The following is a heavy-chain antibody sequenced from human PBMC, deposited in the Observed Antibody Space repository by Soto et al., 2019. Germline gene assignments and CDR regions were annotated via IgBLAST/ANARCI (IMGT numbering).Heavy chain of an antibody. CDR1: GCTFSGSR. CDR2: ISSSSYI. D-gene: IGHD3-22*01. CDR3: ARDFSDPNYYDSSGYYLDV. J-gene: IGHJ6*02. V-gene: IGHV3-21*01. Sequence: CGSLRLPFSASGCTFSGSRMTCGRQSPGKILACAPSISSSSYIYYADSVKGRFTISRDNAKNSLYLQMNSLRAEDTAVYYCARDFSDPNYYDSSGYYLDVWGQGTTVTVSS.